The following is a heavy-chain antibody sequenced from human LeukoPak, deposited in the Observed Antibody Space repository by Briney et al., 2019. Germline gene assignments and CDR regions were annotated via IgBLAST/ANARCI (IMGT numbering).Heavy chain of an antibody. V-gene: IGHV1-3*03. Sequence: GASVKVSFKASGYTFTSYAVHWVRRAPGQSLEWMGYINDGDGNTKYSQEFQGRVTITRDTSASIVYMELSSLRSEDMAFYYCARERGEFGGSYFLDYWGQGTLVTVSS. CDR2: INDGDGNT. CDR1: GYTFTSYA. D-gene: IGHD1-26*01. CDR3: ARERGEFGGSYFLDY. J-gene: IGHJ4*02.